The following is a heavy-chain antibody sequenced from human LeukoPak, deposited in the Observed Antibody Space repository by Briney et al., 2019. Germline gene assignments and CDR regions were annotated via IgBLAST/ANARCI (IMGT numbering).Heavy chain of an antibody. Sequence: PGGSLRLSCAASGFTFSSYSMNWVRQAPGKGLEWVSSISSSSSYIYYADSVKGRFTISRDNAKNSLYLQMNSLRAEDTAVYYCASNRFGEPEDDYYYMDVWGKGTTVTVSS. CDR2: ISSSSSYI. V-gene: IGHV3-21*01. J-gene: IGHJ6*03. CDR1: GFTFSSYS. D-gene: IGHD3-10*01. CDR3: ASNRFGEPEDDYYYMDV.